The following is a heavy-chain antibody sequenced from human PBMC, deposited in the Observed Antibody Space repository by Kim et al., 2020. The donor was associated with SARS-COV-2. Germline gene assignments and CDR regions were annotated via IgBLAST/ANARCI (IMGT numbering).Heavy chain of an antibody. D-gene: IGHD6-19*01. V-gene: IGHV3-21*01. CDR2: ISSTSTYI. CDR3: ATLGGGWNSLY. Sequence: GGSLRLSCAASGFLFRGQSMNWVRQAPGKGLEWVSCISSTSTYIYYADSVKGRFTISKDNAQNSVSLQMNSLRVEDTAVYYCATLGGGWNSLYWGQGTLVTVSS. J-gene: IGHJ4*02. CDR1: GFLFRGQS.